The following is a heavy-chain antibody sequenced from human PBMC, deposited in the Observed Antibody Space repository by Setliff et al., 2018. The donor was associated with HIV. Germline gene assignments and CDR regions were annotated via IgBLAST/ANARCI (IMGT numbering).Heavy chain of an antibody. Sequence: PSETLSLTCAVYGGSFSGYYWTWIRQPPGKGLEWIGKINHSGSAKYNPSLQSRVAISVDISKNQFSLKLNSVTPDDTAVYYCARRIAPGWWGGNSGDAFDLWGQGTMVTVSS. CDR3: ARRIAPGWWGGNSGDAFDL. CDR2: INHSGSA. D-gene: IGHD2-21*02. J-gene: IGHJ3*01. CDR1: GGSFSGYY. V-gene: IGHV4-34*01.